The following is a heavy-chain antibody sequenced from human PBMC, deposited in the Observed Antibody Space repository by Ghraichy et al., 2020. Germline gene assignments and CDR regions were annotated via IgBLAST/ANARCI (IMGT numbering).Heavy chain of an antibody. V-gene: IGHV4-39*01. CDR2: IYYTGTT. J-gene: IGHJ4*02. Sequence: SETLSLTCTVSGGSISSRSHYWGWIRQPPGKGLEWIGSIYYTGTTFYNPSLKSRVTISVDRSKNHFSLKLNSVTAADTAVYDCARHGWAALRYFDRNFESWGQGALVTVSS. CDR1: GGSISSRSHY. D-gene: IGHD3-9*01. CDR3: ARHGWAALRYFDRNFES.